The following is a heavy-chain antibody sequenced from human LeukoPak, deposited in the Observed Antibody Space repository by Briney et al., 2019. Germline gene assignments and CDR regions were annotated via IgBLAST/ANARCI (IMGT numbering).Heavy chain of an antibody. Sequence: PGGSLRLSCAASGFTFSSYSMNWVRQAPGNGLEWVSSISSSSSYIYYADSVKGRFTISRDNAKNSLYLQMNSLRAEDTAVYYCAGLYSSELGYWGQGTLVTVSS. D-gene: IGHD6-25*01. J-gene: IGHJ4*02. CDR3: AGLYSSELGY. V-gene: IGHV3-21*01. CDR1: GFTFSSYS. CDR2: ISSSSSYI.